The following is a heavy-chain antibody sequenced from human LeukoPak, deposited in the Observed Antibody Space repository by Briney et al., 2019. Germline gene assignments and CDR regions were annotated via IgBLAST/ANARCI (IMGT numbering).Heavy chain of an antibody. Sequence: GASVKVSCKASGYTFTSYGSSWVRQAPGQGLEWMGWISAYNGNTNYAQKLQGRVTVTTDTSTSTAYMELRSLRSDDTAVYYCARYPTRGKYNWFDPWGQGTLVTVSS. CDR2: ISAYNGNT. J-gene: IGHJ5*02. CDR3: ARYPTRGKYNWFDP. V-gene: IGHV1-18*01. CDR1: GYTFTSYG. D-gene: IGHD5-12*01.